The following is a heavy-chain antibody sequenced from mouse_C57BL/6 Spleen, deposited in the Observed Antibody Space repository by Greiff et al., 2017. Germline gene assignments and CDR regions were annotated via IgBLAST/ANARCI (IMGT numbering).Heavy chain of an antibody. Sequence: QVHVKQSGAELVKPGASVKLSCKASGYTFTEYTIHWVKQRSGQGLEWIGWFYPGSGSIKYNEKFKDKATLTADKASSTVYMELSRLTSEDSAVYFCARHVLITTVVATTNYFDYWGQGTTLTVSS. CDR3: ARHVLITTVVATTNYFDY. V-gene: IGHV1-62-2*01. CDR1: GYTFTEYT. J-gene: IGHJ2*01. CDR2: FYPGSGSI. D-gene: IGHD1-1*01.